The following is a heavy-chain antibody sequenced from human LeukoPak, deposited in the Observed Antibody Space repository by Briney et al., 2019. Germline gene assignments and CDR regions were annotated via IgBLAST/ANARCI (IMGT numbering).Heavy chain of an antibody. CDR1: GFTFSSYA. CDR2: ISYDGSNK. D-gene: IGHD3-10*01. CDR3: ARDYGSGTNDY. Sequence: GRSLRLSCAASGFTFSSYAMHWVRQAPGKGLEWVAVISYDGSNKYYADSVKGRFTISRDNSKNTLYLQMNSLRAEDTAVYYCARDYGSGTNDYWGQGTLVTVSS. J-gene: IGHJ4*02. V-gene: IGHV3-30-3*01.